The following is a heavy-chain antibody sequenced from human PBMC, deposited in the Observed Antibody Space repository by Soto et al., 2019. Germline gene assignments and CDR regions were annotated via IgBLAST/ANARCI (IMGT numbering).Heavy chain of an antibody. Sequence: ASVKVSCKASGYTFTSYDINWVRQATGQGLEWIGWMNPNSGNTGYAQKFQGRVTMTRNTSISTAYMELSSLRSEDTAVYYCASGEWECSSTSCYVGYYYMDVWGKGTTVTVSS. V-gene: IGHV1-8*01. D-gene: IGHD2-2*01. CDR3: ASGEWECSSTSCYVGYYYMDV. CDR2: MNPNSGNT. J-gene: IGHJ6*03. CDR1: GYTFTSYD.